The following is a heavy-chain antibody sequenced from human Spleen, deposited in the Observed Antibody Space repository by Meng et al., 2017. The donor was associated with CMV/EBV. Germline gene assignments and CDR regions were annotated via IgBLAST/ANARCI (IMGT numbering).Heavy chain of an antibody. CDR1: GFTFNSYG. Sequence: GGSLKISCAASGFTFNSYGMYWVRQAPGKGLEWVSTISDTGGATYYADSVRGRFTISRDTSKNTLYVQMNSLRDEDTAVYYCARRGSYNSYWNYFEYWGQGTLVTVSS. J-gene: IGHJ4*02. CDR2: ISDTGGAT. CDR3: ARRGSYNSYWNYFEY. D-gene: IGHD6-19*01. V-gene: IGHV3-23*01.